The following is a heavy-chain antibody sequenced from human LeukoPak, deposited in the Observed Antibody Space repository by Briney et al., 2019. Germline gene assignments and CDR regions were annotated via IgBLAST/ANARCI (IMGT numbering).Heavy chain of an antibody. D-gene: IGHD5-18*01. V-gene: IGHV4-30-2*01. J-gene: IGHJ6*04. CDR1: GGSISSGGYY. CDR2: IYHSGST. CDR3: ARDPWIQPDV. Sequence: SETLSLTCTVSGGSISSGGYYWSWIRQPPGKGLEWIGYIYHSGSTYYNPSLKSRVTISVDRSKNQFSLKLSSVTAADTAVYYCARDPWIQPDVWGKGTTVTVSS.